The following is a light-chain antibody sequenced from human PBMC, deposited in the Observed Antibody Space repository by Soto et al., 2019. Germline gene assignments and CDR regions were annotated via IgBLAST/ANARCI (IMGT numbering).Light chain of an antibody. CDR1: QSVRNSY. CDR3: QKYDDSPRT. CDR2: GAS. J-gene: IGKJ2*02. Sequence: EIVLTQSPATLSLSPGERATLSCRASQSVRNSYLAWYQQKPGQAPRLLVYGASSRATGIPDRISGSGSGTDFALTISRLEPEDFAVYYCQKYDDSPRTFGQGTKLEIK. V-gene: IGKV3-20*01.